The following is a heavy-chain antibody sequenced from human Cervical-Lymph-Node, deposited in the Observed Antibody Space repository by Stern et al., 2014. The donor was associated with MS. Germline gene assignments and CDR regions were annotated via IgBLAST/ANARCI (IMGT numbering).Heavy chain of an antibody. CDR3: SRLNYYDSSGSSYYYYGMDV. V-gene: IGHV3-15*01. D-gene: IGHD3-22*01. CDR1: GFTFSNAW. Sequence: EVHLVESGGGLVKPGGSLRLSCAASGFTFSNAWMSWVRQAPGKGLEGVGRLKSNTDGGTTDYAAPVKGRFTISRDDSKNTLYLQMNSLKTEDTAVYYCSRLNYYDSSGSSYYYYGMDVWGQGTTVTVSS. J-gene: IGHJ6*02. CDR2: LKSNTDGGTT.